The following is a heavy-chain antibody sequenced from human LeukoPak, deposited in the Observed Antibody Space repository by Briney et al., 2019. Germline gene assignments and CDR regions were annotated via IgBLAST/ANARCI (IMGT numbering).Heavy chain of an antibody. D-gene: IGHD3-22*01. J-gene: IGHJ3*02. V-gene: IGHV4-61*02. CDR2: IYTSGST. Sequence: SQTLSLTCTVSGCSISSGSYYWSWIRQPAWKGLEWIGRIYTSGSTNYNPSLKSRVTISVDTSKNQFSLKLSSVTAADTAVYYCARGPYYYDSSGYYPLTPNDAFDIWGQGTMVTVSS. CDR3: ARGPYYYDSSGYYPLTPNDAFDI. CDR1: GCSISSGSYY.